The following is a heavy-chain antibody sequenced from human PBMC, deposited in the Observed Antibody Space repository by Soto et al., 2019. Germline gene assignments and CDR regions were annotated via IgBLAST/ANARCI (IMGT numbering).Heavy chain of an antibody. V-gene: IGHV4-59*01. CDR1: GGSISSYY. CDR2: IYYSGST. D-gene: IGHD1-26*01. CDR3: ARDAVGYFDY. J-gene: IGHJ4*02. Sequence: SETLSLTCTVSGGSISSYYWSWIRQPPGKGLEWIGYIYYSGSTNYNPSLKSRVTISVDTSKNQFSLKLSSVTAADTAVYYCARDAVGYFDYWGQGTLVTVSS.